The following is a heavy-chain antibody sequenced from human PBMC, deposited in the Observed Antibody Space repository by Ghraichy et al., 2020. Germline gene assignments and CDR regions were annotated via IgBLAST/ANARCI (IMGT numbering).Heavy chain of an antibody. CDR2: IYSGGST. V-gene: IGHV3-53*01. CDR3: ASGLGYCSSTSCYTDDY. Sequence: ESLNISCAASGFTVSSNYMSWVRQAPGKGLEWVSVIYSGGSTYYADSVKGRFTISRDNSKNTLYLQMNSLRAEDTAVYYCASGLGYCSSTSCYTDDYWGQGTLVTVSS. J-gene: IGHJ4*02. D-gene: IGHD2-2*02. CDR1: GFTVSSNY.